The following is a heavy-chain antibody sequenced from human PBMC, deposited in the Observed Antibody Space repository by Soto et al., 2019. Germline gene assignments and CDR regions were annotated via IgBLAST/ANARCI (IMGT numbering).Heavy chain of an antibody. D-gene: IGHD3-9*01. CDR3: TTDAASYDLVAGYIY. CDR2: IKSKTDGGTT. J-gene: IGHJ4*02. V-gene: IGHV3-15*01. Sequence: GGSLRLSCASSVFTFHYAWMSCVRHIPGKWLEWVGRIKSKTDGGTTDYAAPVKGRFSISKDDSKNTLYLQMSSLKTEDTAVYYCTTDAASYDLVAGYIYLGQGRLVSVSS. CDR1: VFTFHYAW.